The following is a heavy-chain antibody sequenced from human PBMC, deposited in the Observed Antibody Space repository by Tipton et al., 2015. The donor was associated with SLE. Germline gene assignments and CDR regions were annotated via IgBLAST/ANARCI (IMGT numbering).Heavy chain of an antibody. CDR2: IYYSGST. CDR3: AMALYYAMGWFDP. CDR1: GYSISSGYY. D-gene: IGHD3-3*01. V-gene: IGHV4-61*01. Sequence: TLSLTCAVSGYSISSGYYWGWIRQPPGKGLEWIGYIYYSGSTNYNPSLKSRVTISVDTSKNQFSLKLSSVTAADTAVYYCAMALYYAMGWFDPWGQGTLVTVSS. J-gene: IGHJ5*02.